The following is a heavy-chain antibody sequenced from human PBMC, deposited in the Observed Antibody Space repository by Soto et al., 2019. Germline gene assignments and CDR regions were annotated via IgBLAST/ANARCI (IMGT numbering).Heavy chain of an antibody. V-gene: IGHV1-8*01. CDR2: MNPNSGRT. CDR3: STWGRNGWYTGFF. J-gene: IGHJ4*02. D-gene: IGHD6-19*01. Sequence: QVPLVQSGAEVKTPGASVKVSCKASGYTFTDYDINWVRQAPGQGLEWVGRMNPNSGRTDYAQKFQARVTMTRDTSISTAYLELSSLGYEATAVFYCSTWGRNGWYTGFFWGQGTLVTVAS. CDR1: GYTFTDYD.